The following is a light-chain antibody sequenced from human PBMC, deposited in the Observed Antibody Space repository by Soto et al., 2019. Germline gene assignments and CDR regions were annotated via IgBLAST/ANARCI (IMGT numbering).Light chain of an antibody. Sequence: DIQLTQSPSFLSASVGDRVTITCRASQSISSWLAWYQQKPGKAPKLLIYKASSLESGVPSRFSGSGSGTEFTLTISSLQPDDFATYYCQKYNSLWTFGQGTKVDIK. CDR3: QKYNSLWT. CDR1: QSISSW. J-gene: IGKJ1*01. CDR2: KAS. V-gene: IGKV1-5*03.